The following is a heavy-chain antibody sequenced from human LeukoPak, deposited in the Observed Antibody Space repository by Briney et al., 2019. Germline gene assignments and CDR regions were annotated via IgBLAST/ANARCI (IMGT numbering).Heavy chain of an antibody. V-gene: IGHV1-2*02. J-gene: IGHJ6*03. CDR2: INPNSRGT. CDR3: ARDQDGIPAADPYYYYMDV. D-gene: IGHD6-13*01. CDR1: GYTFSAYC. Sequence: ASVKVSCKASGYTFSAYCMHWVRQAPGQGLEWMGWINPNSRGTNYAQKFQGRVTMTRDTSISTAYMELSRLRSDDTAVYYCARDQDGIPAADPYYYYMDVWGKGTTVTVSS.